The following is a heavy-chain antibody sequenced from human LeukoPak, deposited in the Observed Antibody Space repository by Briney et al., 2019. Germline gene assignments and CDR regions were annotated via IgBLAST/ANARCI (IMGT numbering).Heavy chain of an antibody. J-gene: IGHJ6*03. CDR1: GGTFTSYA. V-gene: IGHV1-69*05. CDR3: ARAGRFSNYDYYYHMDV. D-gene: IGHD3-10*01. Sequence: SVKVSCKASGGTFTSYAISWVRQAPGQGLQYLGGSIPNFRTAKYAQDFQGRVTITTDETTAYMELSSLTSEDTAVYYCARAGRFSNYDYYYHMDVWGKGTTVIVSS. CDR2: SIPNFRTA.